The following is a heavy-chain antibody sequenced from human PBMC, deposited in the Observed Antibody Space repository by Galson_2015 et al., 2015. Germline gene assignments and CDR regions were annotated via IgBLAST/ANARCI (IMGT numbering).Heavy chain of an antibody. CDR3: ARDFLLWFWDFTVRGMDV. J-gene: IGHJ6*02. CDR2: INPSGGST. V-gene: IGHV1-46*01. Sequence: SVKVSCKASGYTFTSYYMHWVRQSPGQGLEWMGIINPSGGSTSYAQKFQGRVTMTRDTSTSTVYMELSSLRSEDTAVYYCARDFLLWFWDFTVRGMDVSGQGTTVTVSS. D-gene: IGHD3-10*01. CDR1: GYTFTSYY.